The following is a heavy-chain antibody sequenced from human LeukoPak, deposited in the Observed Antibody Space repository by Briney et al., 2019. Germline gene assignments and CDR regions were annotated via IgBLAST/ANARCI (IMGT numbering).Heavy chain of an antibody. CDR2: IYHSGST. V-gene: IGHV4-4*02. CDR1: GGSISSSNW. D-gene: IGHD2-2*01. J-gene: IGHJ5*02. Sequence: SETLSLTCAVSGGSISSSNWWSWVRPTPGKGLEWIGEIYHSGSTNYNPSLKSRVTISVDKSKNQFSLKLSSVTAADTAVYYCARGYCSSTSCDWFDPWGQGTLVTVSS. CDR3: ARGYCSSTSCDWFDP.